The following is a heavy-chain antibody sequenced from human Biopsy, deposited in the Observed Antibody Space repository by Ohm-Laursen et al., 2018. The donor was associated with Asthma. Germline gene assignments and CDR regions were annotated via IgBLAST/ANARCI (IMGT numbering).Heavy chain of an antibody. J-gene: IGHJ4*02. V-gene: IGHV3-33*01. CDR3: ARKARHGDYDFDY. CDR1: GFTFSSYG. D-gene: IGHD4-17*01. Sequence: FLRLSCAASGFTFSSYGMHWVRQAPGKGLEWVAVIWYDGSNKYYADSVKGRFTISRDNSKNTLYLQMNSLRAEDTAVYYCARKARHGDYDFDYWGQGTLVTVSS. CDR2: IWYDGSNK.